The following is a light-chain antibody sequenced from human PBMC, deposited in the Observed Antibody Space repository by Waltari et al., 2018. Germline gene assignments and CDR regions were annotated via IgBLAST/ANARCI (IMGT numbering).Light chain of an antibody. J-gene: IGKJ4*01. V-gene: IGKV1-39*01. CDR2: GAF. CDR1: QNIVTY. CDR3: PQSFSASALT. Sequence: DIQMTQSPSSLSASIGDRVTIACRASQNIVTYLSWYQQKPGRAPKLLIYGAFNLQSGVPSRFSGSGSGTGFTLTISSLQPEDFATYYCPQSFSASALTFGGGTKVEIK.